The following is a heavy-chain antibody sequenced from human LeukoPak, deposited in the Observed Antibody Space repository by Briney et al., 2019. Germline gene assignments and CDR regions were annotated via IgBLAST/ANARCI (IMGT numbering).Heavy chain of an antibody. CDR2: IYYSGST. CDR3: ARLRDYYYGMDV. Sequence: PSETLSLTCTVSGDSISSYYWSWIRQPAGKGLEWIGYIYYSGSTNYNPSLKSRVTISVDTSKNQFSLKLSSVTAADAAVYYCARLRDYYYGMDVWGQGTTVTVSS. D-gene: IGHD3-3*01. CDR1: GDSISSYY. V-gene: IGHV4-59*08. J-gene: IGHJ6*02.